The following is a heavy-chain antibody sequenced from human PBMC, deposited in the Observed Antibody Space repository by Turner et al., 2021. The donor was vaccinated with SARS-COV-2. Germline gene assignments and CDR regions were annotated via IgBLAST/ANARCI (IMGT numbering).Heavy chain of an antibody. CDR3: AKEALNGYNSH. V-gene: IGHV3-9*01. CDR1: GFKFDDYA. D-gene: IGHD5-12*01. J-gene: IGHJ4*02. Sequence: EVQLVESGGGLVQPGRSLRLSCAASGFKFDDYAMPWVRQAPGKGLEWVSGISWNSASMDYADSVKGRFTISRDNAKNSLYLQMNSLRAEDSALYYCAKEALNGYNSHWGRGTLVTVSS. CDR2: ISWNSASM.